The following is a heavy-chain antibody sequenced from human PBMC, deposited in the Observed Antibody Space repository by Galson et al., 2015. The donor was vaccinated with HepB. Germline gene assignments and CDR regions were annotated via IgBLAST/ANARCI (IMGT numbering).Heavy chain of an antibody. Sequence: SVKVSCKASGGTFSSYAISWVRQAPGQGLEWMGGIIPIFGTANYAQKFQGRVTITADESTSTAYMELSSLRPEDTAVYYCARDREEYSSSSGHWFDPWGQGTLVTVSS. CDR1: GGTFSSYA. D-gene: IGHD6-6*01. CDR2: IIPIFGTA. CDR3: ARDREEYSSSSGHWFDP. J-gene: IGHJ5*02. V-gene: IGHV1-69*13.